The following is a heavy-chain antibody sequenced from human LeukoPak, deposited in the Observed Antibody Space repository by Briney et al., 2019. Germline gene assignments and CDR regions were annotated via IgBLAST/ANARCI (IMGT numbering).Heavy chain of an antibody. CDR1: GFTFSSYA. Sequence: QPGGSLRLSCAASGFTFSSYAMNWVRQAPGKGLEWVSYISSSGNTIYYADSVKGRFPVSRDNAKNSLYLQMNSQRAEDTAVYYCARVSNSGWDFDYWGQGTLVTVSS. CDR2: ISSSGNTI. D-gene: IGHD6-19*01. CDR3: ARVSNSGWDFDY. V-gene: IGHV3-48*03. J-gene: IGHJ4*02.